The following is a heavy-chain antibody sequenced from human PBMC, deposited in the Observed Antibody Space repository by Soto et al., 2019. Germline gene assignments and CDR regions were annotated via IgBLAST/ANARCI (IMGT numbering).Heavy chain of an antibody. D-gene: IGHD6-19*01. CDR3: ARSVEGHFDY. V-gene: IGHV3-48*02. Sequence: EVQLVESGGGLVQPGGSLRLSCAASGFRFSIYSMNWVRQAPGKGLEWSAYITSDTNTIKYADSVKGRFTISRDNAKNSVYLQMNSLRDEDTAGYYCARSVEGHFDYWGQGTVVTVSS. CDR2: ITSDTNTI. J-gene: IGHJ4*02. CDR1: GFRFSIYS.